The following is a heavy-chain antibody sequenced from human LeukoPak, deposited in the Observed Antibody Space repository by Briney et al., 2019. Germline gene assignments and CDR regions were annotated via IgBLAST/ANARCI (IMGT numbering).Heavy chain of an antibody. V-gene: IGHV3-11*01. CDR2: ISSSDSTI. CDR3: AVLPPYCRRTSCYALWSMDV. J-gene: IGHJ6*02. D-gene: IGHD2-2*01. Sequence: GGSLRLSCAASGFTFSDYDMSWIRQAPGKGLEWVADISSSDSTIYYADSVKGRFTISRDNAKNSLYLQMKSLRAEDTAVYYCAVLPPYCRRTSCYALWSMDVWGQGTTVTVSS. CDR1: GFTFSDYD.